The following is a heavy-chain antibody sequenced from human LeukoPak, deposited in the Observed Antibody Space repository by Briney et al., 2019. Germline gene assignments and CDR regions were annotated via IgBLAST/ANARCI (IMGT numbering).Heavy chain of an antibody. D-gene: IGHD6-19*01. V-gene: IGHV3-33*06. CDR2: IWYDGSNK. CDR3: AKGIYSSGWSYFDY. Sequence: GGSLRLSCAAPGFTFSSYGIHRGRQAPGKGLEWVAVIWYDGSNKYYADSVKGRFTIYRDNSKNTLYLKMNSLRDEDTAVYYCAKGIYSSGWSYFDYWGHGTLVTVSS. CDR1: GFTFSSYG. J-gene: IGHJ4*01.